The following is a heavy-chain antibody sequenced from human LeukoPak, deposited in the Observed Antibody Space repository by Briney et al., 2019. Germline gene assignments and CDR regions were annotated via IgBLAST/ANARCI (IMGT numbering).Heavy chain of an antibody. V-gene: IGHV1-18*01. CDR2: ISAYSGNT. D-gene: IGHD2-2*01. CDR3: ARGPPYQLLSWFDP. Sequence: ASVKVSCKASGYTFTNYGISWVRQAPGQGLEWMGWISAYSGNTNYAQKLHGTVTITTDTSTSTAYMELRSMRADDTAVYYCARGPPYQLLSWFDPWGQGTLVTVSS. J-gene: IGHJ5*02. CDR1: GYTFTNYG.